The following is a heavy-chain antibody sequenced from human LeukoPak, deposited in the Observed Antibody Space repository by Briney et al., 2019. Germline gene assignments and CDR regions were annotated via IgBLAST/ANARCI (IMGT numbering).Heavy chain of an antibody. Sequence: SETLSLTCTVSGGSISSSSYYWGWIRQPPGKGLEWIGSIYYSGSTYYNPSLKSRVTISVDTSKNQFSLKLSSVTAADTAVYFCPRNRLLWFGELLSQCYFDYWGQGPLLTFSS. J-gene: IGHJ4*02. V-gene: IGHV4-39*01. CDR1: GGSISSSSYY. CDR3: PRNRLLWFGELLSQCYFDY. CDR2: IYYSGST. D-gene: IGHD3-10*01.